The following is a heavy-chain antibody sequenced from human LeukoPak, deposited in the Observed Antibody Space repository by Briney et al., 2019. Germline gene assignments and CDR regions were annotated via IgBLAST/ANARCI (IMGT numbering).Heavy chain of an antibody. D-gene: IGHD3-10*01. CDR1: GFTFDDYG. CDR2: INWNGGST. J-gene: IGHJ4*02. V-gene: IGHV3-20*01. CDR3: ARDYGGFGDLLGLADY. Sequence: GGSLRLSCAASGFTFDDYGMSWVRQAPGKELEWVSGINWNGGSTRYADSVKGRFTISRDNAKNSLYLQMNSLRAEDTALYHCARDYGGFGDLLGLADYWGQGTLVTVSS.